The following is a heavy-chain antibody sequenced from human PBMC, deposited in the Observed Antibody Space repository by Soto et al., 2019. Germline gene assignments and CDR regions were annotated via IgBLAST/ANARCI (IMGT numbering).Heavy chain of an antibody. CDR2: IYYSGTT. CDR1: GGSISSSAYY. CDR3: ARPHYDILTGLDAFDI. Sequence: SETLSLTCTVSGGSISSSAYYWGWIRQPPGKGLEWIGSIYYSGTTYYNSSHKSRVTISIDTSKNQFSLTLSSVTAADTAVYYCARPHYDILTGLDAFDIWGQGTMVTVSS. V-gene: IGHV4-39*01. J-gene: IGHJ3*02. D-gene: IGHD3-9*01.